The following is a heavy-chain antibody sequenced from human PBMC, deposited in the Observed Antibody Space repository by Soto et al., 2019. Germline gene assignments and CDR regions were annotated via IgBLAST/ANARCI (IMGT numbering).Heavy chain of an antibody. J-gene: IGHJ4*02. V-gene: IGHV4-59*08. CDR1: GGSISSYY. Sequence: QVQLQESGPGLVKPSETLSLTCTVSGGSISSYYWSWIRQPPGKGLEWIGYIYYSGSTNYNPSLKCRVNTSVDTSKNQFSLELSSVTAADTAVYYCARRVDYVWGSYRYSPYFDYWGQGTLVTVSS. D-gene: IGHD3-16*02. CDR2: IYYSGST. CDR3: ARRVDYVWGSYRYSPYFDY.